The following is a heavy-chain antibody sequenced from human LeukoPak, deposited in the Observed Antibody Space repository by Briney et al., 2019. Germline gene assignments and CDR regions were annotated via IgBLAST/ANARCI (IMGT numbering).Heavy chain of an antibody. J-gene: IGHJ4*02. D-gene: IGHD3-22*01. CDR1: GFTFSSYA. V-gene: IGHV3-23*01. CDR3: AKHYDSSGYYFDY. CDR2: TTGSGGGT. Sequence: GGSLRLSCAASGFTFSSYAMSWVRQAPGKGLEWVSATTGSGGGTYYADSVKGRFTISRDNSKNTLYLQMNSLRAEDTAVYYCAKHYDSSGYYFDYWGQGTLVTVSS.